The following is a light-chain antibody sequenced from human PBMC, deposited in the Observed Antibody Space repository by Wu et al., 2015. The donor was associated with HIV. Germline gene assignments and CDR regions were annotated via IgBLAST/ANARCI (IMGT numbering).Light chain of an antibody. V-gene: IGKV1-NL1*01. Sequence: IQMTQSPSPLSASVGDRVTITRRASQGISNSLAWYQQKPEKAPKLLISEASRLENGVPSRFSGSGSGTDFTLTISSLQPEDFATYHCQQYFSSRTFGQGTKVEIK. CDR3: QQYFSSRT. J-gene: IGKJ1*01. CDR1: QGISNS. CDR2: EAS.